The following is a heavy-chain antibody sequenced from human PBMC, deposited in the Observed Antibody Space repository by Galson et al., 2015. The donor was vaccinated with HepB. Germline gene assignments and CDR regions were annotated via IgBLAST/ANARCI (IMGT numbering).Heavy chain of an antibody. J-gene: IGHJ4*02. D-gene: IGHD3-22*01. Sequence: SETLSLTCTVSGGSISSYYWSWIRQPAGKGLEWIGRIYTSGSTNYNPSLKSRVTMSVDTSKNQFSLKLSSVTAADTAVYYCARDLAPYYDSSGYYFDYWGQGTLVTVSS. CDR2: IYTSGST. CDR3: ARDLAPYYDSSGYYFDY. CDR1: GGSISSYY. V-gene: IGHV4-4*07.